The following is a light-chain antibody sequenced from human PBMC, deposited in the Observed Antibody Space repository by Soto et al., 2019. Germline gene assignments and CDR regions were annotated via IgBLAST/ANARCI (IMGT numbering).Light chain of an antibody. Sequence: DIQMTQSPSSLSASVGDSVTITCRASQTVNIYLNWYQQKLGRAPKLLISGASSLQGGVPSRFSGSGSGTDFTLTIRSLQPEDFATYYCHQSYSMPNTFGQGTKLEIK. J-gene: IGKJ2*01. CDR2: GAS. CDR3: HQSYSMPNT. CDR1: QTVNIY. V-gene: IGKV1-39*01.